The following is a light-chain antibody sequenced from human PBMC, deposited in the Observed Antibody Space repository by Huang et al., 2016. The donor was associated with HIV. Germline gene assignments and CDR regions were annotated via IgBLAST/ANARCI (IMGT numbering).Light chain of an antibody. Sequence: DIQMTQSPSSLSASVGDKVTITCQATQDISKYLNWYQQKPGKAPKLLIYGASNLETGVPSRFSGSGSGTDFTFTISSLQPEDIATYYCQQYDNLYTFGPGTKLEIK. CDR1: QDISKY. V-gene: IGKV1-33*01. J-gene: IGKJ2*01. CDR3: QQYDNLYT. CDR2: GAS.